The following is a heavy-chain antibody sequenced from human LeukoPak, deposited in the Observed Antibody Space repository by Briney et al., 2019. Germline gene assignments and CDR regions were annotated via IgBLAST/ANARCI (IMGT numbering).Heavy chain of an antibody. D-gene: IGHD3-10*01. J-gene: IGHJ5*02. CDR2: INPSGGST. CDR1: GYTFTSYY. Sequence: ASVKVSCKASGYTFTSYYMHWVRQAPGQGLEWMGIINPSGGSTSYAQKFQGRVTMTRDTSTSTVYMELSSLRSEDTAVYYCARVGMWSGELHNWFDPWGQGTLVTVSS. CDR3: ARVGMWSGELHNWFDP. V-gene: IGHV1-46*01.